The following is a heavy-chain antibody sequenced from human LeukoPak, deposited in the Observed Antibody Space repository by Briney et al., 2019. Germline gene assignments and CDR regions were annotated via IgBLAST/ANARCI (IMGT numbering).Heavy chain of an antibody. J-gene: IGHJ3*02. CDR2: IYYSGST. CDR1: GGSISSSSYY. V-gene: IGHV4-39*07. D-gene: IGHD2-15*01. CDR3: AREMPVRGSAFDI. Sequence: SETLSLTCTVSGGSISSSSYYWGWIRQPPGKGLEWIGSIYYSGSTYYNPSLKSRVTISVDTSKNQFSLKLSSVTAADTAVYYCAREMPVRGSAFDIWGQGTMVTVSS.